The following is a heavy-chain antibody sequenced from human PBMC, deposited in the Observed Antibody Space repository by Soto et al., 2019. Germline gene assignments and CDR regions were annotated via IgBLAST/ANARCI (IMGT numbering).Heavy chain of an antibody. D-gene: IGHD2-2*01. CDR1: GDSVCSYY. V-gene: IGHV4-59*08. CDR2: IYYSGST. Sequence: SETLSLTCTVSGDSVCSYYWSWIRQPPGKGLEWIGYIYYSGSTNYNPSLKSRVTISVDTSKNQFSLKLSSVTAADTAVYYCARHGSFSSTSWRGGYYFDYWGQGTLVTVSS. J-gene: IGHJ4*02. CDR3: ARHGSFSSTSWRGGYYFDY.